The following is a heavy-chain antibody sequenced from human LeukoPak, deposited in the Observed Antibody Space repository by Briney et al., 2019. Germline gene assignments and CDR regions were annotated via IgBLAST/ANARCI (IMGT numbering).Heavy chain of an antibody. CDR1: GGSFSGYY. V-gene: IGHV4-34*01. Sequence: SETLSLTCAVYGGSFSGYYWSWIRQPPGKGLEWIGEINHSGSTNYNPSLKSRVTISVDTSKNQFSLKLSSVTAADTAVYYCAREVPGEYFDLWGRGTLVTVSS. CDR3: AREVPGEYFDL. D-gene: IGHD3-10*01. J-gene: IGHJ2*01. CDR2: INHSGST.